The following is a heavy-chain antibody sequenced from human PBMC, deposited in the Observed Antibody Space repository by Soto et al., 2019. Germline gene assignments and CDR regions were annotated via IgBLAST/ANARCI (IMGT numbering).Heavy chain of an antibody. CDR3: ARDDCSGGSCYLFDY. CDR2: IWYDGSNK. V-gene: IGHV3-33*01. CDR1: GFTFSSYG. J-gene: IGHJ4*02. Sequence: PRLSCAASGFTFSSYGMHWVRQAPGKGLEWVAVIWYDGSNKYYADSVKGRFTISRDNSKNTLYLQMNSLRAEDTAVYYCARDDCSGGSCYLFDYWGQGTLVTVSS. D-gene: IGHD2-15*01.